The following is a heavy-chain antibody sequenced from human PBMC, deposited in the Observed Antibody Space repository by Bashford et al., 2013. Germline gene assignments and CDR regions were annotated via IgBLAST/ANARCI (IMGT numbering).Heavy chain of an antibody. J-gene: IGHJ4*02. CDR2: INHSGST. CDR1: GGSFSGYY. D-gene: IGHD6-6*01. V-gene: IGHV4-34*01. CDR3: ARLGTARLFDR. Sequence: SETLSLTCAVYGGSFSGYYWSWIRQPPGKGLEWIGEINHSGSTNYNPSLKSRVTISVDTSKNQFSLKLSSVTAADTAMYYCARLGTARLFDRWGQGTLVTVSS.